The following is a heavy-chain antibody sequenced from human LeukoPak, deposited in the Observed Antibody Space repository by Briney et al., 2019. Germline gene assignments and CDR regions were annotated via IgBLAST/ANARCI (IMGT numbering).Heavy chain of an antibody. J-gene: IGHJ4*02. Sequence: SETLSLTCAVYGGSFSGHYWSWIRQPPGKGLEWIGEINHSGSTNYNPSLKSRVTISVDTSKNQFSLKLSSVTAADTAVYYCARGVARNYYGSGSPLGYWGQGTLVTVSS. V-gene: IGHV4-34*01. CDR1: GGSFSGHY. CDR2: INHSGST. CDR3: ARGVARNYYGSGSPLGY. D-gene: IGHD3-10*01.